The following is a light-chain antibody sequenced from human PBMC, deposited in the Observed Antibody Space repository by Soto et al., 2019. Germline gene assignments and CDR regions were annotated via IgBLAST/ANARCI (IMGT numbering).Light chain of an antibody. CDR2: KAS. CDR3: QHYNSYSEV. Sequence: DIQMTQSPSTLSGSVGDRVTITCRASQTISSWLAWYQQKPGKAPKLLNYKASTLKSGVPSRFSGSGSWTEFHLTIRSLQPDDFANYHCQHYNSYSEVFGQGTKVEL. CDR1: QTISSW. V-gene: IGKV1-5*03. J-gene: IGKJ1*01.